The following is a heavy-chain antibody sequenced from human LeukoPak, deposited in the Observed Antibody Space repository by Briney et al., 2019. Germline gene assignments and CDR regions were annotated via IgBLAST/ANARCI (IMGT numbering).Heavy chain of an antibody. CDR2: VYHSGST. J-gene: IGHJ5*02. CDR3: ARYLAAANWFDP. D-gene: IGHD6-13*01. V-gene: IGHV4-4*02. Sequence: SGTQSLTCAVSGGSISSSNWWSWVRQPPGKGLEWIGEVYHSGSTNYNPSLKSRVTISVDKSKNQYSLKLSSVTAADTAVYYCARYLAAANWFDPWGQGTLVTVSS. CDR1: GGSISSSNW.